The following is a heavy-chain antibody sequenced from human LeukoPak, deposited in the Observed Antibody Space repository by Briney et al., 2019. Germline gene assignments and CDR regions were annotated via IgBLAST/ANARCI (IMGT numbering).Heavy chain of an antibody. Sequence: QPGGSLRLSCAASGFTFSSYEMNWVRQAPGKGLEWVSVIYSDGSTFYADSVKGRFTISRDNAKNTLYLQMNSLRAEDTAVYYCARGTWDYWGQGTLVTVSS. V-gene: IGHV3-53*05. CDR2: IYSDGST. CDR3: ARGTWDY. CDR1: GFTFSSYE. J-gene: IGHJ4*02.